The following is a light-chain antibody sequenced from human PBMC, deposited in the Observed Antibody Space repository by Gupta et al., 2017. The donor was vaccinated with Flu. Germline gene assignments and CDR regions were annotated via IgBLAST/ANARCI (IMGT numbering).Light chain of an antibody. J-gene: IGKJ1*01. CDR1: QGIRND. V-gene: IGKV1-17*01. CDR3: LHQNSSPWT. CDR2: AAS. Sequence: DIQMTEAPSSLSVSVGDRVTITCRASQGIRNDLGWYQQKPGKAPKRRIYAASRGKSGVPSRFSGSGSGTEFTLTISSRQPEDFATYYCLHQNSSPWTFGQGTKVEIK.